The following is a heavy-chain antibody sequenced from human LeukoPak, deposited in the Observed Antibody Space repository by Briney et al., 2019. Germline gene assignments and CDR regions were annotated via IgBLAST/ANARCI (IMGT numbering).Heavy chain of an antibody. V-gene: IGHV1-18*01. CDR2: ISAYNGNT. J-gene: IGHJ4*02. CDR1: GYTFTSYG. Sequence: ASVKVSCKASGYTFTSYGISWVRQAPGQGLEWMGWISAYNGNTNYAQKPQGRVTMTTDTSTSSAYMELRSLRSDDTAVYYCARDPIAVAPPDYWGQGTLVTVSS. CDR3: ARDPIAVAPPDY. D-gene: IGHD6-19*01.